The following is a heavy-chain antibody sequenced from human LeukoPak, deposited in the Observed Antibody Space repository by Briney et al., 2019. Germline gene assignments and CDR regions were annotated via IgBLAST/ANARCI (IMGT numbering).Heavy chain of an antibody. CDR2: INPKRGVT. CDR3: ARERNYGDYGNAFDV. Sequence: ASVKVSCKASVYTFTDYYIHWMRQAPGQGLEWMGWINPKRGVTTYAQKFQGRVTMTRDTSITTAYMELTRLRSDDTTIYYCARERNYGDYGNAFDVWGQGTKVTVSS. J-gene: IGHJ3*01. V-gene: IGHV1-2*02. CDR1: VYTFTDYY. D-gene: IGHD4-17*01.